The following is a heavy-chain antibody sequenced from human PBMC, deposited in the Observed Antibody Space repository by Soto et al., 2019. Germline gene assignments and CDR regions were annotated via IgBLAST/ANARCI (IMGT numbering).Heavy chain of an antibody. CDR1: GFTFSNHW. CDR3: AKDRLASSRGRFDV. V-gene: IGHV3-7*03. Sequence: EVQLVESGGGLVQPGGSLRLSCAASGFTFSNHWMSWVRQAPGKGLEWVANIKQDGSEKFYVDSVKGRFTISRDNAQNFLYLQMDDLRAEDSALYFCAKDRLASSRGRFDVWGQGTLVTVSS. J-gene: IGHJ4*02. CDR2: IKQDGSEK. D-gene: IGHD2-15*01.